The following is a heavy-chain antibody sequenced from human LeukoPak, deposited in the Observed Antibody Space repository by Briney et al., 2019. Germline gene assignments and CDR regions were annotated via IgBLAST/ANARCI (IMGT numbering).Heavy chain of an antibody. CDR3: AKCGGDCYHGAFDI. Sequence: PGGSLRLSCAGSGFTVSSNYMSWVRQAPGKGLEWVSVIYSGGSTYYADSVKGRFTISRDNSKNTLYPQMNSLRAEDTAVYYCAKCGGDCYHGAFDIWGQGTMVTVSS. J-gene: IGHJ3*02. CDR2: IYSGGST. CDR1: GFTVSSNY. V-gene: IGHV3-53*01. D-gene: IGHD2-21*02.